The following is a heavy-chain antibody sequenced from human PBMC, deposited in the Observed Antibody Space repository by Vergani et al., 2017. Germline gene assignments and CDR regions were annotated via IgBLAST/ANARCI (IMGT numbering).Heavy chain of an antibody. V-gene: IGHV4-59*01. D-gene: IGHD3-3*01. Sequence: QVQLQESGPGLVKPSETLSLTCTVSGGSISSYYWSWIRQPPGKGLEWIGYIYYSGSTNYNPSLKSRVTISVDTSKSQFSLKLSSVTAADTAVYYCAKVDYDFGSGYYTRAFDIWGQGTMVTVSS. CDR3: AKVDYDFGSGYYTRAFDI. CDR2: IYYSGST. CDR1: GGSISSYY. J-gene: IGHJ3*02.